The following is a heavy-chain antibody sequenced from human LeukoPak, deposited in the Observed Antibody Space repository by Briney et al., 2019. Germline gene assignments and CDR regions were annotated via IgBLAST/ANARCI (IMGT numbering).Heavy chain of an antibody. CDR2: INPNSGGT. V-gene: IGHV1-2*02. CDR3: ARGRDYDSSGYYLGY. J-gene: IGHJ4*02. CDR1: GYTFTGYY. D-gene: IGHD3-22*01. Sequence: ASVKVSCKASGYTFTGYYMHWVRQAPGQGLEWMGWINPNSGGTNYAQKFQGRVTMTRDTSISTAYMELSRLRSDDTAVYYCARGRDYDSSGYYLGYWGQGTLVTVSS.